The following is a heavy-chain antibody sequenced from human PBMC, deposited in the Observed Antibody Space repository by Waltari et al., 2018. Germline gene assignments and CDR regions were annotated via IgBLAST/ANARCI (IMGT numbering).Heavy chain of an antibody. CDR1: GFTLGTDG. Sequence: QVHVVESGGGVVQPGGSLGPSWAASGFTLGTDGMHWVRQAPGKGLEWLAVIKYDGSIKNYADSVKGRFTISRENSKNTLYLEMKSLRAEDTAVYYCAREYSRICFHALDGWGQGTAVTVSS. CDR3: AREYSRICFHALDG. D-gene: IGHD6-13*01. V-gene: IGHV3-33*05. CDR2: IKYDGSIK. J-gene: IGHJ6*02.